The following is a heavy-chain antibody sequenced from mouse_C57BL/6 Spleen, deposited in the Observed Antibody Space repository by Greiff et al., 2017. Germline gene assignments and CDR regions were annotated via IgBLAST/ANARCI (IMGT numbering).Heavy chain of an antibody. Sequence: VQLQQSGPELVKPGASVKMSCKASGYTFTDYNMHWVKQSHGKSLEWIGYINPNNGGTSYNQKFKGKATLTVNKSSSTAYMELRSLTSEDSAVDYGAREYYDGGHLDYWGQGTTLTVSS. CDR2: INPNNGGT. V-gene: IGHV1-22*01. CDR3: AREYYDGGHLDY. CDR1: GYTFTDYN. J-gene: IGHJ2*01. D-gene: IGHD1-1*01.